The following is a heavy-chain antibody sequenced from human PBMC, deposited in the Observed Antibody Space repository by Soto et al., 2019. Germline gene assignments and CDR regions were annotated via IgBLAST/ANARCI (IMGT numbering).Heavy chain of an antibody. CDR1: GGSFSGYY. CDR2: INHSGST. D-gene: IGHD6-19*01. Sequence: QVQLQQWGAGLLKPSETLSLTCAVYGGSFSGYYWSWIRQPPGKGLEWIGEINHSGSTNYNPFLKSRVNITVDTSKNQFTLKLSSVTAADTAVYYCARGLAVAGSAANFDYWGQGTLVTVSS. V-gene: IGHV4-34*01. CDR3: ARGLAVAGSAANFDY. J-gene: IGHJ4*02.